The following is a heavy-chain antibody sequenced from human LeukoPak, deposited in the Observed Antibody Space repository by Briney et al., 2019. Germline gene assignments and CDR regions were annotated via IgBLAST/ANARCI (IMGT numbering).Heavy chain of an antibody. CDR2: IYTSGST. D-gene: IGHD2-2*02. CDR3: ARDFRYCSSTSCYTSWFDP. J-gene: IGHJ5*02. Sequence: PSETLSLTCTVSGGSISSYYWSWIRQPAGKGLEWIGRIYTSGSTNYNPSLKSRVTMSVDTSKHQFSLKLSSVTAADTAVYYCARDFRYCSSTSCYTSWFDPWGQGTLVTVSS. CDR1: GGSISSYY. V-gene: IGHV4-4*07.